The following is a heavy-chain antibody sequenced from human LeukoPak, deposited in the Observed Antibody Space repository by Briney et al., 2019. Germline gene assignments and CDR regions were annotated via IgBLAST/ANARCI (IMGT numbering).Heavy chain of an antibody. CDR2: INHSGST. Sequence: PSETLSLTCAVYGGSFSGYYWSWIRQPPGKGLEWIGEINHSGSTNYNPSLKSRVTISVDTSKNQFSLKLSSVTAADTAVYYCARGLTYYYDSSGYYGSPAFDIWGQGTMVTVSS. CDR1: GGSFSGYY. CDR3: ARGLTYYYDSSGYYGSPAFDI. D-gene: IGHD3-22*01. V-gene: IGHV4-34*01. J-gene: IGHJ3*02.